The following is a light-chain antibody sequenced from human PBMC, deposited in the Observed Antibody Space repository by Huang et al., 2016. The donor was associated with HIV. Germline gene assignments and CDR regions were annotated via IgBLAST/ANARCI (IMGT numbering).Light chain of an antibody. Sequence: EIVMTQSPATLSVFPGERATLSCRASQSVGSNLAWYQQRRGQAPRLLIYAASTRATGIAAGFSGSGSGTEFTLTVSSLQSEDFAVDYCQQQKSWPRTFGKGTRV. CDR3: QQQKSWPRT. CDR2: AAS. V-gene: IGKV3-15*01. CDR1: QSVGSN. J-gene: IGKJ1*01.